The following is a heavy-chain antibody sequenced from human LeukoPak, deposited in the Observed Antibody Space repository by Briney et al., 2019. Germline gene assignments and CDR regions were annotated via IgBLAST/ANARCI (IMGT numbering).Heavy chain of an antibody. J-gene: IGHJ4*02. CDR2: IYYSGST. V-gene: IGHV4-30-4*08. CDR3: ARRQGYSSSWYYFDY. Sequence: PSQTLSLACTVSGGSISSGDYYWSWIRQPPGKGLEWIGYIYYSGSTYYNPSLKSRVTISVDTSKNQFSLKLSSVTAADTAVYYCARRQGYSSSWYYFDYWGQGTLVTVSS. D-gene: IGHD6-13*01. CDR1: GGSISSGDYY.